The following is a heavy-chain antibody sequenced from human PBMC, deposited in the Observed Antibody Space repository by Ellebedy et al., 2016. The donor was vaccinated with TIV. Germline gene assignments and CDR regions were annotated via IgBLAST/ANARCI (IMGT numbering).Heavy chain of an antibody. D-gene: IGHD2-21*02. V-gene: IGHV3-23*01. J-gene: IGHJ4*02. CDR3: ARVTSLDY. CDR2: FGVSGDTT. CDR1: GFTFSSSA. Sequence: GESLKISCAASGFTFSSSAMSWVRQAPGKGLEWVSGFGVSGDTTYYTDSVKDRFTVSRDNSRNTLYLQMNSLRAEDTAVYYCARVTSLDYWGQGTLVTVSS.